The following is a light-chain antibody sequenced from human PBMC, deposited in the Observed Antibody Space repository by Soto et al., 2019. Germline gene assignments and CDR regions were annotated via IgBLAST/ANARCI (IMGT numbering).Light chain of an antibody. V-gene: IGKV3-11*01. CDR3: QQRSNWPEGFT. J-gene: IGKJ3*01. CDR1: QSVGSY. Sequence: EIVLTQSPATLSLSPGERATLSCRASQSVGSYLAWYQQKPGQAPSLLIYDASTRATGIPARFSGSGSGTDFTLTIYSLEPEDFAVYYCQQRSNWPEGFTFGPGTKVDIK. CDR2: DAS.